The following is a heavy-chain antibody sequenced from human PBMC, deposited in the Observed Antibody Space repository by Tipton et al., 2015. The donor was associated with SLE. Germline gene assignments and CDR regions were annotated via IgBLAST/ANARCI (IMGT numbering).Heavy chain of an antibody. V-gene: IGHV3-21*04. D-gene: IGHD3-22*01. CDR2: ISSSSSYI. CDR1: GFTFSSYS. J-gene: IGHJ4*02. CDR3: ARGYDSSGYYGY. Sequence: SLRLSCAASGFTFSSYSMNWVRQAPGKGLEWVSSISSSSSYIYYADSVKGRFTISRDNAKNSLYLQMNSLRAEDTAVYYCARGYDSSGYYGYWGQGTLVTVSS.